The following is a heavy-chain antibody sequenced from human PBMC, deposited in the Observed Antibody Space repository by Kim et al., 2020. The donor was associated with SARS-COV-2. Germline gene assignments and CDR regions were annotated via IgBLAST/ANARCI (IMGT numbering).Heavy chain of an antibody. CDR2: VSNDGENT. V-gene: IGHV3-30*04. Sequence: GGSLRLSCAASGFIFSSYAMHWVRQAPGKGLEWVAVVSNDGENTYYADSLRGRFTISRDNSRDTLFVQMNSLRVEDTAVYYCARDPNHAYNFLDFWGQGTLVTVSS. J-gene: IGHJ4*02. CDR1: GFIFSSYA. CDR3: ARDPNHAYNFLDF. D-gene: IGHD1-1*01.